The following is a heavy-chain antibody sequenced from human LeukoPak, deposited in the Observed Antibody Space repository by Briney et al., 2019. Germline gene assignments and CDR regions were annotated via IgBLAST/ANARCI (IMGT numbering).Heavy chain of an antibody. Sequence: SETLSLTCTVSGGSISTSDFYWGWVRQPPGKGLEWIGNIHHNGNTYINPSLKSRVTISADMSKNPLSLTLSSVTAADTAVDYCEKDTHFDVSGQGTTVSVSS. V-gene: IGHV4-39*01. CDR1: GGSISTSDFY. D-gene: IGHD2-15*01. CDR2: IHHNGNT. J-gene: IGHJ6*02. CDR3: EKDTHFDV.